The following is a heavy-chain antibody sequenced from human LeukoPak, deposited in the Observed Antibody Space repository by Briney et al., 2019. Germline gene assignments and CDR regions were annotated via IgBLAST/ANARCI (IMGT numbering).Heavy chain of an antibody. V-gene: IGHV4-59*13. Sequence: ASETLSLTCTVSGGPISSYFWSWIRQPPGKGLEWIGYIYYSGSTTYNPSLKSRVTISIDTSKNQFSLNLSSVTAADTAVYYCARERQLHYFDYWGQGTLVTVSS. CDR1: GGPISSYF. CDR2: IYYSGST. D-gene: IGHD6-6*01. J-gene: IGHJ4*02. CDR3: ARERQLHYFDY.